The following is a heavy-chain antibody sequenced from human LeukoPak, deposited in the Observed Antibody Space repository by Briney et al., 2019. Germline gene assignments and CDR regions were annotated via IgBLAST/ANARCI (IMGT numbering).Heavy chain of an antibody. J-gene: IGHJ4*02. D-gene: IGHD3-16*02. Sequence: PGGSLRLSCAASGFTFSSYSMNWVRQAPGKGLEWVSYISSSSSTIYYADSVKGRFTISRDNAKNSLYLQMNSLRAEDTAVYYCAKDRFMITFGGVIVIPNYFDYWGQGTLVTVSS. CDR3: AKDRFMITFGGVIVIPNYFDY. V-gene: IGHV3-48*01. CDR1: GFTFSSYS. CDR2: ISSSSSTI.